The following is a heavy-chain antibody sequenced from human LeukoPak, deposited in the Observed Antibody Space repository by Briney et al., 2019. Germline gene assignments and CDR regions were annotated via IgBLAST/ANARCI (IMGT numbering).Heavy chain of an antibody. V-gene: IGHV3-23*01. D-gene: IGHD2-2*01. CDR1: GFTFRNFA. J-gene: IGHJ4*02. Sequence: GGSLRLSCAASGFTFRNFAMSWVRQAPGKGLEWVSGLSHGGTRTFYADSVKGRFTISRDSSKNTLYLQMNSLRAEDTAVYYCARGSLVIVPAALNSYFDYWGQGTLVTVSS. CDR2: LSHGGTRT. CDR3: ARGSLVIVPAALNSYFDY.